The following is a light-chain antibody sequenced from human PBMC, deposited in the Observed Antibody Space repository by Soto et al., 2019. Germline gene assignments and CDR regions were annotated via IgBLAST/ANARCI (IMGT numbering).Light chain of an antibody. CDR1: QTINSH. V-gene: IGKV3-11*01. CDR3: QQRKSWPLT. J-gene: IGKJ4*01. CDR2: DAS. Sequence: EIVLTQSPATLSLSPGERATLSCRASQTINSHLAWYQQKPGQAPRLLIYDASNRATGIPARFSGSGSGTYCTLTISSLEPEDFAFYYCQQRKSWPLTFGGGTKVEIK.